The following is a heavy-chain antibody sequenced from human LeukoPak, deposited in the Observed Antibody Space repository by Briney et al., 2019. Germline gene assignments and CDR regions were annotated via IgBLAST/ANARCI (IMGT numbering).Heavy chain of an antibody. V-gene: IGHV3-11*04. D-gene: IGHD1-26*01. Sequence: GGSLRLSCAASGFTFNDYYMTWIRQAPGKGLEWVSCISSSGTTIYYADSVKGRFTTSRDNAKNSLYLQMNSLRAEDTAVYYCARAQVGYNWFDPWGQGTLVTVSS. J-gene: IGHJ5*02. CDR2: ISSSGTTI. CDR1: GFTFNDYY. CDR3: ARAQVGYNWFDP.